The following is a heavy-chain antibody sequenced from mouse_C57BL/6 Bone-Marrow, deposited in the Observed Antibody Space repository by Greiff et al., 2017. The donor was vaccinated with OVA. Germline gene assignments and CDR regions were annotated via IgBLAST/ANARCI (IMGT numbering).Heavy chain of an antibody. CDR1: GYTFTSYW. D-gene: IGHD4-1*01. CDR3: ARAANWERYFDY. CDR2: LDPSDSYT. V-gene: IGHV1-69*01. J-gene: IGHJ2*01. Sequence: QVQLQQPGAELVMPGASVKLSCKASGYTFTSYWMHWVQQRPGQGLEWIGELDPSDSYTNYNQKFKGKSTLTVDKSSSTAYMQRSSLTSEDSAVDYCARAANWERYFDYWGQGTTLTGSS.